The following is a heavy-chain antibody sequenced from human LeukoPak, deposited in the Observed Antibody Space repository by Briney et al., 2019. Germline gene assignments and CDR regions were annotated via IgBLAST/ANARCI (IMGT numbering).Heavy chain of an antibody. V-gene: IGHV3-30*04. CDR2: ISYDGSNK. CDR1: GFTFSSYA. J-gene: IGHJ1*01. CDR3: ARDCSSWYGEYFQH. D-gene: IGHD6-13*01. Sequence: GGSLRLSCAASGFTFSSYAMHWIRQAPGKGLEWVAVISYDGSNKYYADSVKGRFTISRDNSENTLYLQMNSLRAEDTAVYYCARDCSSWYGEYFQHWGQGTLVTVSS.